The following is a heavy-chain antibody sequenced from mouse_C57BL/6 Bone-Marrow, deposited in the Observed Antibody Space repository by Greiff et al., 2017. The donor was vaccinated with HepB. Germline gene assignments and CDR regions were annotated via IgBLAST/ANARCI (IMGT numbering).Heavy chain of an antibody. CDR1: GYTFTSYW. CDR3: ARHCSDFYYWYFDV. J-gene: IGHJ1*03. Sequence: VQLQQSGAELVRPGSSVKLSCKASGYTFTSYWMDWVKQRPGQGLEWIGDIYPSDSETHYNHKFKDKATLTVYKSSGTAYMQLSSLTSEDSAVYYCARHCSDFYYWYFDVWGTGTTVTVSS. D-gene: IGHD2-13*01. CDR2: IYPSDSET. V-gene: IGHV1-61*01.